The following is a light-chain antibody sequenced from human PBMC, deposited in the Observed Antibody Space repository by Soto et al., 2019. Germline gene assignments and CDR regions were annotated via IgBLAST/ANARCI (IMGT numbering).Light chain of an antibody. J-gene: IGKJ4*01. CDR1: QSVSSN. Sequence: TKKPDTLSVSPGERASLSCRASQSVSSNLAWYQQKPGQAPRILIYGASTRAAGITARFCGSGSGTEVTLTISSFLHAEVAVCYCKQYYKFLLLTFGEGSNVDVK. CDR2: GAS. CDR3: KQYYKFLLLT. V-gene: IGKV3D-15*01.